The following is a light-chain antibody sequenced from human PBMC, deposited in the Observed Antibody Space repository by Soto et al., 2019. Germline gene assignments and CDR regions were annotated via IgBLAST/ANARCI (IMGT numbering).Light chain of an antibody. CDR2: TNN. J-gene: IGLJ3*02. Sequence: QSMRTQPPSSSGTPGQRVTISCSGGSSNIGRDYVYWFQQLPGTAPKLLIYTNNQRPSGVPDRFSGSKSGTSASLAISGLRSEDEADYCCAAWDDSLSACVFGGGTQLTVL. CDR3: AAWDDSLSACV. V-gene: IGLV1-47*02. CDR1: SSNIGRDY.